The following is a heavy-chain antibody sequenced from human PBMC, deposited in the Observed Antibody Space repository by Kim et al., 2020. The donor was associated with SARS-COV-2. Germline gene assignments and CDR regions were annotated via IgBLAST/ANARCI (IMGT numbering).Heavy chain of an antibody. CDR3: ARVNKYYYDSIGYMLHAFDI. J-gene: IGHJ3*02. Sequence: SETLSLTCTVSGGSISSSSYYWGWIHQPPGKGLEWIGSIYYSGSTYYNPSLKSRVTISVDTFKNQFSLKLSSVTAADTAVYYCARVNKYYYDSIGYMLHAFDIWGQGTMVTVSS. CDR2: IYYSGST. CDR1: GGSISSSSYY. V-gene: IGHV4-39*07. D-gene: IGHD3-22*01.